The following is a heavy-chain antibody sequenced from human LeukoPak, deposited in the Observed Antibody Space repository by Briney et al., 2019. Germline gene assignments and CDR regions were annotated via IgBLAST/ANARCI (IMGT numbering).Heavy chain of an antibody. CDR1: GFTFSSYG. CDR2: ISGSGTNT. CDR3: AKEGGLYDILTGYINY. Sequence: GGSLRLSCAASGFTFSSYGMSWVRQAPGKGLEWVSAISGSGTNTYYADSVKGRFTISRDNSKNTLDLQMNSLRAEDTAVYYCAKEGGLYDILTGYINYWGQGTLVTVSS. D-gene: IGHD3-9*01. V-gene: IGHV3-23*01. J-gene: IGHJ4*02.